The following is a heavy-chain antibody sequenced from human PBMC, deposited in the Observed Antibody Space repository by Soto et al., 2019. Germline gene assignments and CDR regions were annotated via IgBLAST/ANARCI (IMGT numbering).Heavy chain of an antibody. Sequence: QVQLVQSGAEVKKPGASVKVSCKASGYTFTSYGISWVRQAPGQGLEWMGGISAYNGNTNYAQKLQGRVTMTTDTSTSTAYMELRSLRSDDTAVYYCARDTVKAYCGGDCYSVTGDYWGQGTLVTVSS. CDR2: ISAYNGNT. CDR3: ARDTVKAYCGGDCYSVTGDY. CDR1: GYTFTSYG. D-gene: IGHD2-21*02. J-gene: IGHJ4*02. V-gene: IGHV1-18*01.